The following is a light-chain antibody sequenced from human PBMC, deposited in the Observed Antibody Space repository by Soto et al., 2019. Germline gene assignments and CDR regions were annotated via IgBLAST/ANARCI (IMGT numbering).Light chain of an antibody. CDR1: QSVSSY. Sequence: EIVLTQSPATLSLSPGEIATLSCRASQSVSSYLAWYQQKPGQAPRLLIYDASNRATGIPARFSGSGSGTDFTLTISSLEPEDFAVYYCQQRSNWPPKLTFGGGTKVEIK. V-gene: IGKV3-11*01. CDR3: QQRSNWPPKLT. J-gene: IGKJ4*01. CDR2: DAS.